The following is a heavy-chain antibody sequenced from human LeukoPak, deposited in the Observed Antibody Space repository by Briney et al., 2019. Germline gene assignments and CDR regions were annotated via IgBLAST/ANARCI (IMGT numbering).Heavy chain of an antibody. Sequence: GGSLRLSCAASGFTFSSSGMHWVGQTPGKGLEWVAFVRYDGSNKNYVDSVKGRFTISRDNSKNTLYLQMNSLRAEDTAVYYCAKDIALYREPLDYWGQGTLVTVSS. V-gene: IGHV3-30*02. CDR3: AKDIALYREPLDY. J-gene: IGHJ4*02. CDR2: VRYDGSNK. CDR1: GFTFSSSG. D-gene: IGHD1-26*01.